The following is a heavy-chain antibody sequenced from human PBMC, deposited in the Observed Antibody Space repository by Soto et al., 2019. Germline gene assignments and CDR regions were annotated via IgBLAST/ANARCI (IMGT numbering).Heavy chain of an antibody. CDR1: GGSISSSNW. J-gene: IGHJ4*02. CDR3: ARRWGEGRVDY. Sequence: SETLSLTCAVCGGSISSSNWGTLVRQPPGKGLEWIGEIYHSGSTNYNPSLKSRVTLSVDKSRNQFSLKLSSVTAADTAVYYCARRWGEGRVDYWGQGTLVTVS. D-gene: IGHD3-10*01. V-gene: IGHV4-4*02. CDR2: IYHSGST.